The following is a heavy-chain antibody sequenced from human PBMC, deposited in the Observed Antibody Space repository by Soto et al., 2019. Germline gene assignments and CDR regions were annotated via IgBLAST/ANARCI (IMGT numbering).Heavy chain of an antibody. V-gene: IGHV3-21*01. CDR1: GFTFSSYS. Sequence: PGGSLRLSCAASGFTFSSYSMNWVRQAPGKGLEWVSSISSSSSYIYYADSVKGRFTISRDNAKNSLYLQMNSLRAEDTAVYYCAGKLVGYYYGMDVWGQGTTVTVSS. D-gene: IGHD3-10*01. CDR3: AGKLVGYYYGMDV. J-gene: IGHJ6*02. CDR2: ISSSSSYI.